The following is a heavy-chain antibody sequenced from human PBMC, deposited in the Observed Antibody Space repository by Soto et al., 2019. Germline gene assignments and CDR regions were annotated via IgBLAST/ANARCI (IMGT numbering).Heavy chain of an antibody. Sequence: EVQLLDSGGGLVQPGGSLRLSCAASGFTFSSYAMNWVRQAPGKGLEWVSVISGSGGSTYYADSVKGRFTISRDNSKNTLYLQMNSLSAEDTAVYYCARRGPGTYFDYWGQGTLVTVSS. CDR2: ISGSGGST. V-gene: IGHV3-23*01. CDR1: GFTFSSYA. D-gene: IGHD6-13*01. CDR3: ARRGPGTYFDY. J-gene: IGHJ4*02.